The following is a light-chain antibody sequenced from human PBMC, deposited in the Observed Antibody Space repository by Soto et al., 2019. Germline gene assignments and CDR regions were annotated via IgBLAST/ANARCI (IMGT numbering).Light chain of an antibody. J-gene: IGKJ1*01. V-gene: IGKV1-39*01. CDR1: QSISTF. Sequence: DIQMTQSPSSLSASVGDRVTITCRASQSISTFLNWYQQKPGKAPNLLIYAASSLQSGAPLRFSGSGSGTDFTLTISSLEPEDFATYYCQESYSPLWGTCGQGTKVDIK. CDR3: QESYSPLWGT. CDR2: AAS.